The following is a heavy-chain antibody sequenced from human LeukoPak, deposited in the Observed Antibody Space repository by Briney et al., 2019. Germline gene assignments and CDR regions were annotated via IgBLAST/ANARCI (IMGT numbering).Heavy chain of an antibody. D-gene: IGHD6-6*01. CDR3: ARVRGHLEYSSSSDLERAQSYMDV. J-gene: IGHJ6*03. CDR1: GFSISSGYY. Sequence: SETLSLTCNVSGFSISSGYYWGWIRQAPGKGLEWIGSIYHSGYTHYNPSLKGRVTISVDTSKNQFSLKLSSVTAADTAVYYCARVRGHLEYSSSSDLERAQSYMDVWGKGTTVTVSS. CDR2: IYHSGYT. V-gene: IGHV4-38-2*02.